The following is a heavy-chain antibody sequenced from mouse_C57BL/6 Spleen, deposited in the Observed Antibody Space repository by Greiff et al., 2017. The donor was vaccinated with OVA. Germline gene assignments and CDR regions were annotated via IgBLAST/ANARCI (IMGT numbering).Heavy chain of an antibody. CDR2: IDPGGSYT. Sequence: VQLQQPGAELVKPGASVKLSCKASGYTFTSYWMPWVKQRPGQGLEWIGAIDPGGSYTNYHHKVKGQSTLTVDTSSSTAYMQLSSLTAEDSAVYYCARHRVVKDDDMDYWGQGTTVTVSS. V-gene: IGHV1-50*01. CDR3: ARHRVVKDDDMDY. D-gene: IGHD1-1*01. CDR1: GYTFTSYW. J-gene: IGHJ4*01.